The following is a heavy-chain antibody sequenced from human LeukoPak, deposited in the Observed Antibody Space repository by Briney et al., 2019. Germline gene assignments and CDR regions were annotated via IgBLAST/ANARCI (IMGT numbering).Heavy chain of an antibody. CDR3: AQNPTVS. Sequence: GGSLRLSCAASGFTFSTSAMSWVRQAPGKGLEWVSAIGGSSGNTFYADSVKGRFTISRDNSKNTLYLQMNSLRAENTAVYYCAQNPTVSWGQGTLVTVSS. CDR2: IGGSSGNT. CDR1: GFTFSTSA. V-gene: IGHV3-23*01. D-gene: IGHD1-1*01. J-gene: IGHJ4*02.